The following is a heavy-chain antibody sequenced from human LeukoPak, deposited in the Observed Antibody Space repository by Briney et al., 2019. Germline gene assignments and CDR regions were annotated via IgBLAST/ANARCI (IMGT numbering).Heavy chain of an antibody. Sequence: PSETLSLTCAVSDYSISSGYYWGWIRQPPGRGLEWIGGIYHSGATYYNPSLVSRFTISVDMSKSQFFLKVRSVTAADTAVYYCARVNWNFKTLDNWGQGTLVTVSS. CDR1: DYSISSGYY. J-gene: IGHJ4*02. CDR2: IYHSGAT. D-gene: IGHD1-7*01. CDR3: ARVNWNFKTLDN. V-gene: IGHV4-38-2*01.